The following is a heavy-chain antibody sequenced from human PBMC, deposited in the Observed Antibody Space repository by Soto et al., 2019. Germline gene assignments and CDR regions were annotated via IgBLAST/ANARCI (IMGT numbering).Heavy chain of an antibody. Sequence: PSETLSLTCTVSGGSISTSSYHWAWIHQPPGKGLEWIASIYYSGSTYYNPSLKSRATISVDTSKNQFSLKLTSVTAADTAVYYCAREYESSPTDWGQGTLVTVSS. J-gene: IGHJ4*02. CDR3: AREYESSPTD. V-gene: IGHV4-39*02. CDR2: IYYSGST. D-gene: IGHD6-13*01. CDR1: GGSISTSSYH.